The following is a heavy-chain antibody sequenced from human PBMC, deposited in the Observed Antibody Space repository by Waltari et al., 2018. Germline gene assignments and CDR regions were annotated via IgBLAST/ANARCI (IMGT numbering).Heavy chain of an antibody. Sequence: QVQLVQSGAEVKKPGSSVKVSCKASGGTFSSYAISWVRQAPGQGLEWMGGIIPSFGTANYAQKFQGRVTITTDESTSTAYMELSSLRSEDTAVYYCASVPGITGTAWDAFDIWGQGTMVTVSS. CDR1: GGTFSSYA. D-gene: IGHD1-20*01. CDR2: IIPSFGTA. J-gene: IGHJ3*02. CDR3: ASVPGITGTAWDAFDI. V-gene: IGHV1-69*05.